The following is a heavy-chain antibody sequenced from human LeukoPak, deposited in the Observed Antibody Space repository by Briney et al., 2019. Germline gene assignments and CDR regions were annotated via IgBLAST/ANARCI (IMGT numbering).Heavy chain of an antibody. J-gene: IGHJ4*02. Sequence: PGRSLRLSCAASGFTFSSYGMHWVRQAPGKGLEWVAVISYDGSNKYYADSVKGRFTISRDNSKNTLYLQMNSLRAEDTAVYYCAKAPWGLYDSSGYYYLHWGQGTLVTVSS. CDR2: ISYDGSNK. V-gene: IGHV3-30*18. D-gene: IGHD3-22*01. CDR1: GFTFSSYG. CDR3: AKAPWGLYDSSGYYYLH.